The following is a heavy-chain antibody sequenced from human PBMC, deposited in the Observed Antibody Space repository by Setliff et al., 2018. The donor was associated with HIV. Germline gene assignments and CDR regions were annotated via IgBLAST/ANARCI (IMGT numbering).Heavy chain of an antibody. D-gene: IGHD3-10*01. Sequence: PGGSLRLSCAASGFIFSTYSMNWVRQAPGKGLEWVAYISSDGGTIYYADSVKGRFTISRDNTQNLVFLDMNSLRVEDTAVYYCAGSRGYFVKADWGQGTLVTVSS. V-gene: IGHV3-48*04. J-gene: IGHJ4*02. CDR1: GFIFSTYS. CDR3: AGSRGYFVKAD. CDR2: ISSDGGTI.